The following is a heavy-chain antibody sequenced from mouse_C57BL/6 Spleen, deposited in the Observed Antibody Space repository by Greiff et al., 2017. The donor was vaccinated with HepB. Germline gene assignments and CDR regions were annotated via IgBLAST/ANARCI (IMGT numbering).Heavy chain of an antibody. CDR1: GFTFSDYY. D-gene: IGHD1-1*01. CDR3: ARFYYDWYFDV. V-gene: IGHV5-16*01. Sequence: EVQLVESEGGLVQPGRSMKLSCTASGFTFSDYYMAWVRQVPEKGLEWVANINYDGSSTYYLDSLKSRFIISRDNAKNILYLQMSSLKSEDTATYYCARFYYDWYFDVWGTGTTVTVSS. J-gene: IGHJ1*03. CDR2: INYDGSST.